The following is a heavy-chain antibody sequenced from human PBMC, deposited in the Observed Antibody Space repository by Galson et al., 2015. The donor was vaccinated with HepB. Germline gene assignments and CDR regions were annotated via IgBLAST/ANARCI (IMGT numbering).Heavy chain of an antibody. CDR2: INPSGGST. CDR1: GYTFTSYY. CDR3: ARSYYYDSSGYYSAVLDAFDI. Sequence: SVKVSCKASGYTFTSYYMHWVRQAPGQGLEWMGIINPSGGSTSYAQKFQGRVTMTRDTSTSTVYMELSSLRSEDTAVYYCARSYYYDSSGYYSAVLDAFDIWGQGTMVTVSS. V-gene: IGHV1-46*01. D-gene: IGHD3-22*01. J-gene: IGHJ3*02.